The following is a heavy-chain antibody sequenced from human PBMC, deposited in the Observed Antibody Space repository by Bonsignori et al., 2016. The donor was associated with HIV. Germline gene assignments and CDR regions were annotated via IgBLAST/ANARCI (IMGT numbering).Heavy chain of an antibody. CDR1: GFTFSSYS. V-gene: IGHV3-21*01. D-gene: IGHD6-13*01. CDR2: ISSSSSYI. J-gene: IGHJ5*02. CDR3: ARDGLDSRHWFDP. Sequence: GGSLRLSCAASGFTFSSYSMNWVRQAPGKGLEWVSSISSSSSYIYYADSVKGRFTISRDNAKNSLYLQMNSLRAEDTAVYYCARDGLDSRHWFDPWGQGTLVTVSS.